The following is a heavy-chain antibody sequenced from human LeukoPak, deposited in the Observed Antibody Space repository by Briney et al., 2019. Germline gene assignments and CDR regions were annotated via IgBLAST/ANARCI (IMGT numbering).Heavy chain of an antibody. D-gene: IGHD2-15*01. CDR2: ISGSGGST. V-gene: IGHV3-23*01. J-gene: IGHJ3*02. CDR1: GFTFSSYA. CDR3: AGDGGLGACDI. Sequence: GGSLRLSCAASGFTFSSYAMSWVRQAPGKGLEWVSAISGSGGSTYYADSVKGRFTISRDSSKNTLYLQMTSLRAEDSGVYYCAGDGGLGACDIWPKGTRLSVSS.